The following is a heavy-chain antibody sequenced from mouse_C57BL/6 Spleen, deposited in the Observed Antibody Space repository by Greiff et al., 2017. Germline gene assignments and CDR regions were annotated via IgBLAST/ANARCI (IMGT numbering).Heavy chain of an antibody. CDR2: IDPEDGDT. Sequence: VQLQQSGAELVRPGASVKLSCTASGFNIKDYYMHWVKQRPEQGLEWIGRIDPEDGDTEYAPKFQGKATITADTSSNTAYLQLSSLTSEDTAVYYCTTGDYDVGYYAMDYWGQGTSVTVSS. CDR1: GFNIKDYY. CDR3: TTGDYDVGYYAMDY. V-gene: IGHV14-1*01. J-gene: IGHJ4*01. D-gene: IGHD2-4*01.